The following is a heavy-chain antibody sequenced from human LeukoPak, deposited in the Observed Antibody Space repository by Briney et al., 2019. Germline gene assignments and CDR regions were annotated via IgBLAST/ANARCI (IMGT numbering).Heavy chain of an antibody. CDR3: AREKLEYSSSWWWDY. Sequence: ASVKVSCKASGYTFTSYGISWVRQAPGQGLEWMGWISAYNGNTNYAQKLQGRVTMTTDTSTSTAYMELRSLRSDDTAVYYCAREKLEYSSSWWWDYWGQGTLVTVSS. V-gene: IGHV1-18*01. D-gene: IGHD6-13*01. CDR2: ISAYNGNT. J-gene: IGHJ4*02. CDR1: GYTFTSYG.